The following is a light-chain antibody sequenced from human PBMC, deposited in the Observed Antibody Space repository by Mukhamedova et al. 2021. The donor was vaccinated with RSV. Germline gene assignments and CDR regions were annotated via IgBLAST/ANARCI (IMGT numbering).Light chain of an antibody. J-gene: IGKJ1*01. Sequence: WYQRRVHGKAPKLLVYKASSLGAEAPSRFTGSGSGTEFTLTISSLQPDGFATYYCQQYNTGSWTFGQGTTVENK. V-gene: IGKV1-5*03. CDR2: KAS. CDR3: QQYNTGSWT.